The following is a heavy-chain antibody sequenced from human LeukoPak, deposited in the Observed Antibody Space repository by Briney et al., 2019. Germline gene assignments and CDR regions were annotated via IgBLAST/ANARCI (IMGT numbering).Heavy chain of an antibody. CDR2: ISGSGGST. Sequence: GGSLRLSCAASGFTISSYAMGWARQAPGKGLEWVSAISGSGGSTYYADSLKGRFTISRDNSKNTVYLQMNSLRAEDTAEYYCAKGFFIGALTKNWFDPWGQGTLVTVSS. J-gene: IGHJ5*02. V-gene: IGHV3-23*01. CDR1: GFTISSYA. CDR3: AKGFFIGALTKNWFDP. D-gene: IGHD3-3*01.